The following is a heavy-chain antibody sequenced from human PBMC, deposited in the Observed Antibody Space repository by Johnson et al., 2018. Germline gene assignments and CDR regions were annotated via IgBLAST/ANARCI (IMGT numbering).Heavy chain of an antibody. CDR1: GFTFSSYG. CDR2: IWYDGSNE. V-gene: IGHV3-33*01. Sequence: QVQLVQSGGGVVQPGRSLRLSCAASGFTFSSYGMHWVRQAPGKGLEWVAVIWYDGSNEYYADSVKGRFTISRDNSKNTLYLQMNSLRAEDTAVYYCASDDGYCSSTSCYKPRYGMDVWGQGTTVTVSS. CDR3: ASDDGYCSSTSCYKPRYGMDV. D-gene: IGHD2-2*02. J-gene: IGHJ6*02.